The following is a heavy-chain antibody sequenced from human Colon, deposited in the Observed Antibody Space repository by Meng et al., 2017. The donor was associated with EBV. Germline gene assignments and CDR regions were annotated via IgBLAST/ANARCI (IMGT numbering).Heavy chain of an antibody. CDR2: INHSGST. V-gene: IGHV4-34*01. CDR3: ARRTTVNLRSFDS. D-gene: IGHD4-17*01. CDR1: CGSFSGYY. J-gene: IGHJ4*02. Sequence: QGQIHQWGAGLLKPSGTLSLTCAVSCGSFSGYYWSWIRQAPGKGLEWIGEINHSGSTKFNPSLESRVSISVDTSENQVSLKLTSVTAADTAVYYCARRTTVNLRSFDSWGQGTLVTVSS.